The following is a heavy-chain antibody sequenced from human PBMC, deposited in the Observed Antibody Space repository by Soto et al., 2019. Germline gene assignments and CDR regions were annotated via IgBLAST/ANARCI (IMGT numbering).Heavy chain of an antibody. Sequence: SETLSLTCTVSGGSISSSSYYWGWIRQPPGKGLEWIGSIYYSGSTYYNPSLKSRVTISVDTSKNQFSLKLSSVTAADTAVYYCATTMVRGVITYYYYYGMDVWGQGTTVT. CDR1: GGSISSSSYY. J-gene: IGHJ6*02. CDR3: ATTMVRGVITYYYYYGMDV. D-gene: IGHD3-10*01. CDR2: IYYSGST. V-gene: IGHV4-39*01.